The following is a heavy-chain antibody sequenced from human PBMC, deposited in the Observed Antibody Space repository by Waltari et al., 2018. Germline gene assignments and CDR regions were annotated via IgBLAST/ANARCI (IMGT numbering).Heavy chain of an antibody. CDR1: GYSISSGYY. Sequence: QVQLQESGPGLVKPSETLSLTCAVSGYSISSGYYWGWIRQPPGKGLEWIGSIYHSGITYYNPSLKSRVTISVDTSKNQFSLKLSSVTAADTAVYYCARHGHDPLYSGSGYDSYFDYWGQGTLVTVSS. D-gene: IGHD5-12*01. CDR2: IYHSGIT. V-gene: IGHV4-38-2*01. CDR3: ARHGHDPLYSGSGYDSYFDY. J-gene: IGHJ4*02.